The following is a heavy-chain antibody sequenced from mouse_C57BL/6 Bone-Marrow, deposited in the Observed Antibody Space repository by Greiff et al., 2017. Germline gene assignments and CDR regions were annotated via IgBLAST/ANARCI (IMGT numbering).Heavy chain of an antibody. Sequence: QVQLKQPGAELVKPGASVTMSCKASVSTFTSYWITWVKQRPGQGLAWVGDLYPGSGSTNSNAKFKSKATLTVDTSSSTAYMQLSSLPSEDSAVCYSARPYYSNDWYFDVWGTGTTVTVSS. CDR1: VSTFTSYW. CDR2: LYPGSGST. CDR3: ARPYYSNDWYFDV. V-gene: IGHV1-55*01. D-gene: IGHD2-5*01. J-gene: IGHJ1*03.